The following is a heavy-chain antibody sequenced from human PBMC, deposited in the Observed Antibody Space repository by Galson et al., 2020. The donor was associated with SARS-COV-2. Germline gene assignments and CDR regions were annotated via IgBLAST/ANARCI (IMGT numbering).Heavy chain of an antibody. CDR1: GFTFSSYS. CDR2: ISSSSSYI. CDR3: ARDNPPSIAAAGIMDV. Sequence: KIGESLKISCAASGFTFSSYSMNWVRQAPGKGLEWVSSISSSSSYIYYADSVKGRFTISRDNAKNSLYLQMNSLRAEDTAVYYCARDNPPSIAAAGIMDVWGKGTTVTVSS. J-gene: IGHJ6*03. D-gene: IGHD6-13*01. V-gene: IGHV3-21*01.